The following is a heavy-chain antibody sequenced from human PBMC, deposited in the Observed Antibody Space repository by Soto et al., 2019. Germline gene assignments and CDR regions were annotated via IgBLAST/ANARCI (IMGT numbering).Heavy chain of an antibody. D-gene: IGHD6-6*01. J-gene: IGHJ4*02. CDR2: ISYDGSNK. V-gene: IGHV3-30*18. CDR3: AKDLSIAATLTGLVGY. CDR1: GFTFSSYG. Sequence: QVQLVESGGGVVQPGRSLRLSCAASGFTFSSYGMHWVRQAPGKGLEWVAVISYDGSNKYYADSVKGRFTISRDNSKNTLYLQVNSLRAEDTAVYYCAKDLSIAATLTGLVGYWGQGTLVTVSS.